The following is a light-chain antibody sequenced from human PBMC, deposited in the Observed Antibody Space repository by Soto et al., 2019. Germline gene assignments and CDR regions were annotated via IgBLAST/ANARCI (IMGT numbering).Light chain of an antibody. CDR3: QTWGTGILV. CDR1: RGHSSYA. V-gene: IGLV4-69*01. Sequence: QLVLTQSPSASASLGASVKLTCTLSRGHSSYAIAWHQQQPEKGPRYLMKLNSDGSHTKGDGIPDRFSGSSSGAERYLTISGLQSEDEADYYCQTWGTGILVFGGGTKLTVL. J-gene: IGLJ2*01. CDR2: LNSDGSH.